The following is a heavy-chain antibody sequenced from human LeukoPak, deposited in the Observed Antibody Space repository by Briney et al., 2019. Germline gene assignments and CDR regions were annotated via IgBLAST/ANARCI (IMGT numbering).Heavy chain of an antibody. V-gene: IGHV1-69*05. CDR3: ARHDSSGYYGARAFDI. J-gene: IGHJ3*02. Sequence: ASVKVSCKASGGTFSSYAISWVRQAPGQGLEWMGGIIPIFGTANYAQKFQGRVTITTDESTSTAYMELSSLRSEDTAVYYCARHDSSGYYGARAFDIWGQGTMVTVSS. D-gene: IGHD3-22*01. CDR1: GGTFSSYA. CDR2: IIPIFGTA.